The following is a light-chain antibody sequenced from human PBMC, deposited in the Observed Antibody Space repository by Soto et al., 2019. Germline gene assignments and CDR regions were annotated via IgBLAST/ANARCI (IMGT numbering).Light chain of an antibody. CDR1: QNIRDK. CDR3: QQYERWPLT. CDR2: GAS. Sequence: EIVMTQSPATLSLSPGERATLSCRASQNIRDKLAWYQQKPGQSPWLLVYGASSRATGVPARFSGSGSGMDFPLTISSLQSEDFAVYYCQQYERWPLTFGGGTKVEIK. J-gene: IGKJ4*01. V-gene: IGKV3-15*01.